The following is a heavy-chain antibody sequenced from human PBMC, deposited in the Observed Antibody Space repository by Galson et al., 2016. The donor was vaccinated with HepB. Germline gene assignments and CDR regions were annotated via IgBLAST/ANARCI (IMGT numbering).Heavy chain of an antibody. Sequence: SLRLSCAASEFTFSNYGMHWVRQAPGEGLEWVAVISYDGSTKYYADSVKGRFTISRDNAKNTLDLQMNSLRPDDTAVYYCAKDPAGGQNDPFFEYWGQGTLVIVSS. V-gene: IGHV3-30*18. CDR2: ISYDGSTK. D-gene: IGHD1-1*01. J-gene: IGHJ4*02. CDR1: EFTFSNYG. CDR3: AKDPAGGQNDPFFEY.